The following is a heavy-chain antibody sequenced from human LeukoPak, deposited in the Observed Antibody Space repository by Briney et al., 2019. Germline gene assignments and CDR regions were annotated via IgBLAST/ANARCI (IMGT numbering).Heavy chain of an antibody. D-gene: IGHD1-26*01. CDR3: ARDLVGATPPRRDYGMDV. V-gene: IGHV3-7*01. Sequence: GGSLRLSCAASGFTFNRYWMTWVRQAPGKGLECVATIKQDGGEQYYVDSVKGRFTISRDNAKSSLYLQMNSLRAEDTAVYYCARDLVGATPPRRDYGMDVWGQGTTVTVSS. CDR1: GFTFNRYW. J-gene: IGHJ6*02. CDR2: IKQDGGEQ.